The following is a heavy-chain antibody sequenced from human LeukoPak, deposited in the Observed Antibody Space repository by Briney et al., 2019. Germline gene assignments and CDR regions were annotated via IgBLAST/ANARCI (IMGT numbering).Heavy chain of an antibody. CDR2: TNHSGST. J-gene: IGHJ6*02. CDR1: GGSFSGYY. V-gene: IGHV4-34*01. D-gene: IGHD2-8*01. Sequence: SETLSLTCAVYGGSFSGYYWSWIRQPPGKGLEWIGETNHSGSTNYNPSLKSRVTISVDTSKNQFSLKLSSVTAADTAVYYCARGGRYCTNGVCYHYYYYYGMDVWGQGTTVTVSS. CDR3: ARGGRYCTNGVCYHYYYYYGMDV.